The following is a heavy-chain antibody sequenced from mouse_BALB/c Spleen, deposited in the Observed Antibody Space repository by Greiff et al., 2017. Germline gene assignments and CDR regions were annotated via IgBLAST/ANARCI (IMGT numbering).Heavy chain of an antibody. CDR2: INPSNGGT. Sequence: VQRQESGAELVKPGASVKLSCKASGYTFTSYYMYWVKQRPGQGLEWIGEINPSNGGTNFNEKFKSKATLTVDKSSSTAYMQLSSLTSEDSAVYYCTREGGTYAMDYWGQGTSVTVSS. CDR3: TREGGTYAMDY. CDR1: GYTFTSYY. V-gene: IGHV1S81*02. J-gene: IGHJ4*01. D-gene: IGHD1-1*02.